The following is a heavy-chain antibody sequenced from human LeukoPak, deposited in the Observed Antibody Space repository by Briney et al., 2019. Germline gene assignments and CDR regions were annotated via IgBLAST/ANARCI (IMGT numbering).Heavy chain of an antibody. Sequence: PGGSLRLSCAASGFTFSSYEMNWVRQAPGKGLEWVSYISSSGSTIYYADSVKGRFTISRDNAKNSLYLQMNSLRAEDTAVYYCARGSYCSGGSCYRVPAFDIWGQGTMVTVSS. J-gene: IGHJ3*02. CDR3: ARGSYCSGGSCYRVPAFDI. V-gene: IGHV3-48*03. D-gene: IGHD2-15*01. CDR1: GFTFSSYE. CDR2: ISSSGSTI.